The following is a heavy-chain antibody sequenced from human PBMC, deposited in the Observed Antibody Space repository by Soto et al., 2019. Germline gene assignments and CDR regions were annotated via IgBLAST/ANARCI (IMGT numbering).Heavy chain of an antibody. CDR2: IYYSGST. CDR1: GGSISSGGYY. D-gene: IGHD4-17*01. CDR3: VRYLRGPHYGMDD. J-gene: IGHJ6*02. Sequence: LSLTCTVSGGSISSGGYYWSWIRQHPGKGLEWIGYIYYSGSTYYNPSLKSRVTISVDTSKNQFSLKLSSVTAADTAVYYGVRYLRGPHYGMDDWGQGTTVTVSS. V-gene: IGHV4-31*03.